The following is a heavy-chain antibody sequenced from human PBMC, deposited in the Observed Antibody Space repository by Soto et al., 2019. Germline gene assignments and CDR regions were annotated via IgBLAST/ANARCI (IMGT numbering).Heavy chain of an antibody. V-gene: IGHV3-23*01. CDR2: ISGSGGST. CDR1: GFNFSNYA. J-gene: IGHJ6*02. Sequence: WGSLRLSCAGSGFNFSNYAMNWVRQTPGKGLEWVSAISGSGGSTKHADSVTRRFIISRENSKNTLYLQMNSLRPDDTAIYYFANLDSIAMIRLVRYAIDVWGQGPTETVSS. D-gene: IGHD3-9*01. CDR3: ANLDSIAMIRLVRYAIDV.